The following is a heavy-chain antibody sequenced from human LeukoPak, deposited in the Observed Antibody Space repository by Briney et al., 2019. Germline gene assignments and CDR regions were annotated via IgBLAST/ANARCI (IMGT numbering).Heavy chain of an antibody. J-gene: IGHJ3*01. CDR3: AKDRSRYAGNAFDF. CDR2: ISSSSSYI. D-gene: IGHD3-10*01. CDR1: GFTFSSYS. Sequence: GGSLRLSCAASGFTFSSYSMNWVRQAPGKGLEWVSSISSSSSYIYYADSVKGRFTISRDNAKNSLYLQMNSLRAEDTAVYYCAKDRSRYAGNAFDFWGQGTMVTVSS. V-gene: IGHV3-21*01.